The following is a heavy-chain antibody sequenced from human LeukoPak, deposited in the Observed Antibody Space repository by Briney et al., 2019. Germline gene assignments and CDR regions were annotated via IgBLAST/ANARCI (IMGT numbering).Heavy chain of an antibody. CDR1: GGTFSSYA. Sequence: ASVKVSCKASGGTFSSYAISWVRQAPGQGLEWMGGSIPIFGTANYAQKFQGRVTITADKSTSTDYMELSRLRSDDTAVYYCARDMAAVAGQGYECFDCWGQGTLVTVSS. CDR3: ARDMAAVAGQGYECFDC. V-gene: IGHV1-69*06. CDR2: SIPIFGTA. D-gene: IGHD6-19*01. J-gene: IGHJ4*02.